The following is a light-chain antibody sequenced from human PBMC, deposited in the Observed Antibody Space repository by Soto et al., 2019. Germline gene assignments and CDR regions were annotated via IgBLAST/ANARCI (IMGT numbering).Light chain of an antibody. Sequence: DIQMTQSPSTLSASVGDRVTITCRASQSISSWLAWYQQKPGKAPKLLIYDASSLESGDPSRFSGSGSGTEFNHTISSLQPDDFATYYCQQYNSYPYTFGQGTKLEIK. CDR1: QSISSW. J-gene: IGKJ2*01. CDR2: DAS. V-gene: IGKV1-5*01. CDR3: QQYNSYPYT.